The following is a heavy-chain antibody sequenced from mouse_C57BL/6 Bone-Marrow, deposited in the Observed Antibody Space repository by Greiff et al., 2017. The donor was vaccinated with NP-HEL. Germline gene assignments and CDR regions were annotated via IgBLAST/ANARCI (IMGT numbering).Heavy chain of an antibody. CDR1: GYTFTSYW. V-gene: IGHV1-7*01. D-gene: IGHD2-5*01. CDR2: INPSSGYT. CDR3: ARRYYSNYVGFAY. J-gene: IGHJ3*01. Sequence: QVQLQQSRAELAKPGASVKLSCKASGYTFTSYWMHWVKQRPGQGLEWIGYINPSSGYTKYNQKFKDKATLTADKSSSTAYMQLSSLTYEDSAVYYCARRYYSNYVGFAYWGQGTLVTVSA.